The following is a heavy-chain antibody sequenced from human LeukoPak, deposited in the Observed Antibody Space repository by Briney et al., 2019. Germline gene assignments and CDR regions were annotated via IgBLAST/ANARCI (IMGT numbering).Heavy chain of an antibody. CDR3: ARDRAVVVAATDY. CDR2: ISPYNGNT. D-gene: IGHD2-15*01. Sequence: ASVKVSCKASGYTFTTYGISWVRQAPGQGLEWMGWISPYNGNTNYAQKLQGRVTMTTDTSPSTAYMELRSLRSDDTAVYYCARDRAVVVAATDYWGQGPLVTVSS. CDR1: GYTFTTYG. V-gene: IGHV1-18*01. J-gene: IGHJ4*02.